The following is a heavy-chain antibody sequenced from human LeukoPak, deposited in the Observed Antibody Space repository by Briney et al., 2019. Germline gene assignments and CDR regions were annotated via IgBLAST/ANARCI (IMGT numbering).Heavy chain of an antibody. CDR2: INPNSGGT. J-gene: IGHJ4*02. CDR1: GYTFTGYY. D-gene: IGHD1-26*01. Sequence: GASVKVSCKASGYTFTGYYMHWVRQAPGQGLEWMGWINPNSGGTNYAQKLQGRVTMTTDTSTSTAYMELRSLRSDDTAVYYCARERVGATMTGNFDYWGQGTLVTVSS. CDR3: ARERVGATMTGNFDY. V-gene: IGHV1-2*02.